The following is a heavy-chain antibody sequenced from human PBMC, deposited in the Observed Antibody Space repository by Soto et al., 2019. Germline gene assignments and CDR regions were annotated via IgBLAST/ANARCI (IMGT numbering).Heavy chain of an antibody. Sequence: QVQLVESGGGVVQPGRSLRLSCAASGFTFSSYAMHWARQAPGKGLEWVAVISYDGSNKYYADSVKGRFTISRDNSKNTLYLQMNSLRAEDTAVYYCARTPLRGYIVAYGMDVWGQGTTVTVSS. CDR1: GFTFSSYA. CDR3: ARTPLRGYIVAYGMDV. J-gene: IGHJ6*02. D-gene: IGHD2-15*01. V-gene: IGHV3-30-3*01. CDR2: ISYDGSNK.